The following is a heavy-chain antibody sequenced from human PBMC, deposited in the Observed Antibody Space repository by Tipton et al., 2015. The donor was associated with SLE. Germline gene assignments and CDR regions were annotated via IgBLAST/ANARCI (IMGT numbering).Heavy chain of an antibody. J-gene: IGHJ4*02. D-gene: IGHD3-3*01. V-gene: IGHV4-34*01. CDR1: GGSFSGYY. CDR3: AREPRSGYHDY. Sequence: TLSLTCAVYGGSFSGYYWSWIRQPPGKGLEWIGEINHSGSTNHNPSLKSRVTMSVDTSKNQFSLKLSSVTAADTAVYYCAREPRSGYHDYWGQGTLVTVPS. CDR2: INHSGST.